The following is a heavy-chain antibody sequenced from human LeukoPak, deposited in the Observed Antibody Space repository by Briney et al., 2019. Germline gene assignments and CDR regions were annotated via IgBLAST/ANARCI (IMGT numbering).Heavy chain of an antibody. CDR2: ITSSGSTI. V-gene: IGHV3-48*03. J-gene: IGHJ4*02. Sequence: GGSLRLSCAASGFTFSGYAMHWVRQAPGKGLEWVSYITSSGSTIYYADSVKGRFTISRDNAKNSLYLQMNSLRAEDTAVYYCARLYGDYLDFWGQGTLVTVSS. CDR1: GFTFSGYA. CDR3: ARLYGDYLDF. D-gene: IGHD4-17*01.